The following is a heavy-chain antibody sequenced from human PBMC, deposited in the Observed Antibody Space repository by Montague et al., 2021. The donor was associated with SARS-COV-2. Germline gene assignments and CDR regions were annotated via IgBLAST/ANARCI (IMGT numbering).Heavy chain of an antibody. Sequence: TLSLTCVVSGDSISTDNWWTWVRLPPGKSLEWIGYIYYSGSTYYNPSLKSRVTISVDTSKNQFSLKLSSVTAADTAVYYCARLRSSSNWYFDLWGRGTLVTVSS. J-gene: IGHJ2*01. V-gene: IGHV4-31*11. CDR1: GDSISTDNW. CDR3: ARLRSSSNWYFDL. CDR2: IYYSGST. D-gene: IGHD6-6*01.